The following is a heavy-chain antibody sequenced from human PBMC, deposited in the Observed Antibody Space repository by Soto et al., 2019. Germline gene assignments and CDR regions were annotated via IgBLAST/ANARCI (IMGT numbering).Heavy chain of an antibody. J-gene: IGHJ4*03. Sequence: GGALRLSYAASGFTFSGYYMSWSRQAPGKGLEWVSYIGHTGTTIYYADSVKGRFTISRDNAKNSLYLQMNSLRAEDTAVYYCARDDRTGTAVLHYWGQGTLVTVSS. CDR1: GFTFSGYY. D-gene: IGHD1-1*01. CDR3: ARDDRTGTAVLHY. V-gene: IGHV3-11*01. CDR2: IGHTGTTI.